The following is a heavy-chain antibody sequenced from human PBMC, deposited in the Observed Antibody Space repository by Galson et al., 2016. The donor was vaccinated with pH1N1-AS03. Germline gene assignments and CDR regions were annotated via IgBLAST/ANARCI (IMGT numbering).Heavy chain of an antibody. V-gene: IGHV3-74*01. CDR3: ARRNPNPNFAIWYQHDYGMDV. Sequence: SLRLSCAASGFTFSMSYIHWVRQAPGKGLEWVSRISNDGRNVRYADFVKGRFAVPRDNAKNTVFLQMTSLRADDTAVYFCARRNPNPNFAIWYQHDYGMDVWGQGTTVTVSS. J-gene: IGHJ6*02. D-gene: IGHD2-2*01. CDR2: ISNDGRNV. CDR1: GFTFSMSY.